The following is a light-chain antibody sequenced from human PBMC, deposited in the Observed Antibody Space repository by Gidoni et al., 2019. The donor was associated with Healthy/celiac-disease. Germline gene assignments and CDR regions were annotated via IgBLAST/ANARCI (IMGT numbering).Light chain of an antibody. V-gene: IGKV1-9*01. Sequence: DIQLTQSPSFLSASVGDRVTITCRASQGISSYLAWYQQKPGKAPKRLIYAASTLQSGVPSRFSGSGSGTEFTLTISSLQPEDFATYYCQQLNSYPRGLTFGPGTKVDIK. J-gene: IGKJ3*01. CDR1: QGISSY. CDR3: QQLNSYPRGLT. CDR2: AAS.